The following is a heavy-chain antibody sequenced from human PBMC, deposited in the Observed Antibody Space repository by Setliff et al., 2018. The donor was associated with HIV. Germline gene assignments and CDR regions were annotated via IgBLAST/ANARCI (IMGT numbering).Heavy chain of an antibody. V-gene: IGHV1-18*01. CDR1: GYTFTNYG. CDR3: ARDSGMAVVGTWRRLDP. J-gene: IGHJ5*02. D-gene: IGHD6-19*01. CDR2: INVGNGNT. Sequence: GASVKVSCKASGYTFTNYGISWVRQAPGQGLEWMAWINVGNGNTKTARKFQGRVALTTDTSTSTAHMELRNLRSDDTAVYYCARDSGMAVVGTWRRLDPWGQGTLVTVSS.